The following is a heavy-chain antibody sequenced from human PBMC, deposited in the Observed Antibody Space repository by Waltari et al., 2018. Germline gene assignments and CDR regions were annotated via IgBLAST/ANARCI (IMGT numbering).Heavy chain of an antibody. CDR2: INHSGST. J-gene: IGHJ4*02. V-gene: IGHV4-34*01. CDR1: GGSFSGYY. D-gene: IGHD1-26*01. CDR3: ARLLPIGGSYTSFDY. Sequence: QVQLQQWGAGLLKPSETLSLTCAVYGGSFSGYYWSWIRQPPGKGLEWIGEINHSGSTNYNPSLKSRVTISVDTSKNQFSLKLSSVTAADTAVYFCARLLPIGGSYTSFDYWGQGTLVTVSS.